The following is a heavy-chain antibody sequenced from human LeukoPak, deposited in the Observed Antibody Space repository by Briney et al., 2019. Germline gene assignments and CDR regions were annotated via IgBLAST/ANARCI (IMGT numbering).Heavy chain of an antibody. D-gene: IGHD5-24*01. CDR2: INPNSGGT. CDR3: ARDVRCGDGYTRLDAFDI. V-gene: IGHV1-2*06. J-gene: IGHJ3*02. CDR1: GYTFTGYY. Sequence: ASVKVSCKASGYTFTGYYMHWVRQAPGQGLEWMGRINPNSGGTNYAQKFQGRVTMTRDTSISTAYMELSRLRSDDTAVYYCARDVRCGDGYTRLDAFDIWGQGTMVTVSS.